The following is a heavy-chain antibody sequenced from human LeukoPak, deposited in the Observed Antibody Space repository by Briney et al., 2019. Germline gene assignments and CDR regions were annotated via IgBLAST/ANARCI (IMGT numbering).Heavy chain of an antibody. J-gene: IGHJ4*02. CDR1: GVSISSSNSY. CDR2: INHSGST. D-gene: IGHD3-10*01. Sequence: PSETLSLTCTVSGVSISSSNSYWSWIRQPPGKGLEWIGEINHSGSTNYNPSLKSRVTISVDTSKNQFSLKLSSVTAADTAVYYCARHNRRFGIRYHDYWGQGTLVTVSS. V-gene: IGHV4-39*01. CDR3: ARHNRRFGIRYHDY.